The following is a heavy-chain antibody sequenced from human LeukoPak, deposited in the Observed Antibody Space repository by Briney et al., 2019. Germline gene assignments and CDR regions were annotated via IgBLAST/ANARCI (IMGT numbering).Heavy chain of an antibody. D-gene: IGHD2-21*01. CDR1: GFTFSSYA. CDR3: AKVRVASNYFDY. J-gene: IGHJ4*02. V-gene: IGHV3-23*01. CDR2: ISGSGGST. Sequence: PGGPLRLSCAASGFTFSSYAMSWVRQAPGKGLEWVSAISGSGGSTYYADSVKGRFTISRDNSKNTLYLQMNSLRAEDTAVYYCAKVRVASNYFDYWGQGTLVTVSS.